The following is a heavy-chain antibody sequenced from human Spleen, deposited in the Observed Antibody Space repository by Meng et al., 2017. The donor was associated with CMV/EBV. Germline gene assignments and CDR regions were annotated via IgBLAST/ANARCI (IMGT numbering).Heavy chain of an antibody. CDR3: ARDPLRGSYSPYYYYGMDV. Sequence: SVKVSCKASGGTFSSYAISWVRQAPGQGLEWMGGIIPILGIANYAQKFQGRVTITADKSTSTAYMELSSLRSEDTAVYYCARDPLRGSYSPYYYYGMDVWGQGTTVTVS. CDR2: IIPILGIA. CDR1: GGTFSSYA. J-gene: IGHJ6*02. D-gene: IGHD1-26*01. V-gene: IGHV1-69*10.